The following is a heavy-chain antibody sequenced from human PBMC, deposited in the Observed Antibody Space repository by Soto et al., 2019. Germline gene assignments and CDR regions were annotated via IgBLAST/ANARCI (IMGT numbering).Heavy chain of an antibody. CDR1: GFNFSHYA. D-gene: IGHD5-18*01. Sequence: GGSLRLSCEASGFNFSHYAMHWVRQAPGKGLEWLAIISLEGSNKYSAKPVKDRFTISRDNSKSTLYLQMNSLRAEDTALYYCARVWPPQYTYGYSFDYWGQGTLVTVSS. CDR2: ISLEGSNK. V-gene: IGHV3-30*03. J-gene: IGHJ4*02. CDR3: ARVWPPQYTYGYSFDY.